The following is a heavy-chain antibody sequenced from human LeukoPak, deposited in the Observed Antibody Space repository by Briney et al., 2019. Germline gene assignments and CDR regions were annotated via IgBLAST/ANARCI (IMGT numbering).Heavy chain of an antibody. CDR3: ARDHGAVAGIFDY. D-gene: IGHD6-19*01. J-gene: IGHJ4*02. CDR1: GFTFSSYA. Sequence: HGRSLRLSCAASGFTFSSYAMHWVRQAPGKGLEWVAVISYDGSNKYYADSVKGRFTISRDNSKNTLYLQMNSLRAEDTAVYYCARDHGAVAGIFDYWGQGTLVTVSS. CDR2: ISYDGSNK. V-gene: IGHV3-30-3*01.